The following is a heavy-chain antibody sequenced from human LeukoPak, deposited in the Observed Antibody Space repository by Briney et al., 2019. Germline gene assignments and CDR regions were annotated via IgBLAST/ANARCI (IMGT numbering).Heavy chain of an antibody. Sequence: ASVKVSCKASGGTFSSYAISWVRQAPGQGLEWMGGISAYNGNTNYAQKLQGRVTMTTDTSTSTAYMELRSLRSDDTAVYYCARRLKFGAFDIWGQGTMVTVSS. CDR3: ARRLKFGAFDI. CDR2: ISAYNGNT. CDR1: GGTFSSYA. J-gene: IGHJ3*02. D-gene: IGHD3-16*01. V-gene: IGHV1-18*01.